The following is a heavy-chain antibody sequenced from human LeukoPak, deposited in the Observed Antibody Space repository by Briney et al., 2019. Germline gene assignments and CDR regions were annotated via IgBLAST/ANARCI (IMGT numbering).Heavy chain of an antibody. J-gene: IGHJ4*02. D-gene: IGHD3-22*01. Sequence: GRSLRLSCAASGFSFSTFGMHWVRQAPGKGLEWVSMIWGDTSGQHYADSVKGRFTISRDTSKNTRYLQMNSLRAEDTAVYFCARDSLYDNNGYYHYFDYWGQGTMVTVSS. V-gene: IGHV3-33*01. CDR1: GFSFSTFG. CDR2: IWGDTSGQ. CDR3: ARDSLYDNNGYYHYFDY.